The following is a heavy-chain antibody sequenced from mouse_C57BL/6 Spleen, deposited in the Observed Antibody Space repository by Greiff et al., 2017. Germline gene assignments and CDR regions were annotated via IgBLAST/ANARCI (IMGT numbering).Heavy chain of an antibody. D-gene: IGHD2-4*01. CDR2: IYPGSGST. V-gene: IGHV1-55*01. CDR1: GYTFTSYW. CDR3: ARNDYDSFAY. Sequence: QVQLKQSGAELVKPGASVKMSCKASGYTFTSYWITWVKQRPGQGLEWIGDIYPGSGSTNYNEKFKSKATLTVDTSSSTAYMQLSRLTSEDSAVXYCARNDYDSFAYWGQGALVTVSA. J-gene: IGHJ3*01.